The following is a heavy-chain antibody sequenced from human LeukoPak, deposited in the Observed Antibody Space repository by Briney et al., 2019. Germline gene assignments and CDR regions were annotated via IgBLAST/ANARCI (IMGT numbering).Heavy chain of an antibody. CDR2: ISANGVGT. D-gene: IGHD2-8*02. J-gene: IGHJ5*02. Sequence: GGSLRLSCVASGFTFSNHAMTWVRQAPGKGLEWVSAISANGVGTFYAPSVKGRFTISRDNSKNTLYLQINSLRAGDTAIYYCAKDVWWSVSWGQGTLVTVSS. CDR3: AKDVWWSVS. V-gene: IGHV3-23*01. CDR1: GFTFSNHA.